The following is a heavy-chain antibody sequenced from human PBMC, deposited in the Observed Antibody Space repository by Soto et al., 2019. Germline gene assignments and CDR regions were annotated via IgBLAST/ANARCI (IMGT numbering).Heavy chain of an antibody. V-gene: IGHV4-59*01. Sequence: SETLSLTCTVSGGSISSYYWSWIRQPPGKGLEWIGYIYYSGSTNYNPSLKSRVTISVDTSKNQFSLKLSSVTAADTAVYYCARGSGATVIDYWGQGTLVTVSS. D-gene: IGHD1-26*01. J-gene: IGHJ4*02. CDR1: GGSISSYY. CDR3: ARGSGATVIDY. CDR2: IYYSGST.